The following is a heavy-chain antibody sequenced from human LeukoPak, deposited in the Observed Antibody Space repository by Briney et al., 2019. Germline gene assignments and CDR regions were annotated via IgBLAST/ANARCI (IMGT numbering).Heavy chain of an antibody. D-gene: IGHD1-26*01. CDR3: ASASGSGNNDY. CDR2: ISAGNGNT. V-gene: IGHV1-3*01. CDR1: GYTFTIYA. J-gene: IGHJ4*02. Sequence: ASVTVSSMASGYTFTIYAIHWGRQAPGQRLEWMGWISAGNGNTKYSKNFQCRFTFISNTSATTAFMDLSSLRSEDAAVYYCASASGSGNNDYWGQGTLVTASS.